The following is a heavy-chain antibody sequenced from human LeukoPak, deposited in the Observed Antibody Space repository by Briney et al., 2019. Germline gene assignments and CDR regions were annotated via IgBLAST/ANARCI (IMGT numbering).Heavy chain of an antibody. D-gene: IGHD1-26*01. V-gene: IGHV4-31*03. Sequence: PSETLSLICTVSGGSISSSSYYWGWIRQHPGKGLEWIGYIYYSGSTYYNPSLKSRVTISVDTSKNQFSLKLSSVTAADTAVYYCARGLWEVASGYYYGMDVWGQGTTVTVSS. J-gene: IGHJ6*02. CDR2: IYYSGST. CDR1: GGSISSSSYY. CDR3: ARGLWEVASGYYYGMDV.